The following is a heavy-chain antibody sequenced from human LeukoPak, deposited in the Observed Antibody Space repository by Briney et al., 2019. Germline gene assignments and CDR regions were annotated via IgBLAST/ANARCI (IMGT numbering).Heavy chain of an antibody. V-gene: IGHV1-18*01. Sequence: ASVKVSCKASGHTFTNYGITWVRQAPGQGLEWMGWIGAYHGNTNYAQKLQGRVTLTTDTSTSTAYMELRSLRSDDTAVYYCARDQYYDSKGWFDPWGQGTLVTVSS. CDR3: ARDQYYDSKGWFDP. CDR2: IGAYHGNT. J-gene: IGHJ5*02. CDR1: GHTFTNYG. D-gene: IGHD3-22*01.